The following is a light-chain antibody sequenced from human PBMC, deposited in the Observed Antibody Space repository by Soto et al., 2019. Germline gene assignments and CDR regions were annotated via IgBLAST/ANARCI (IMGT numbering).Light chain of an antibody. J-gene: IGLJ1*01. CDR3: TSYTGSATPYG. CDR2: EVR. CDR1: SSDVGGYNY. Sequence: QSVLTQPASVSGSPGQSITISCTGTSSDVGGYNYVSWYQQHPGTAPKLMICEVRHRPSGVSNRFSGSKSGNTASLTISGLQPEDEAIYYCTSYTGSATPYGFGTGTKVTVL. V-gene: IGLV2-14*01.